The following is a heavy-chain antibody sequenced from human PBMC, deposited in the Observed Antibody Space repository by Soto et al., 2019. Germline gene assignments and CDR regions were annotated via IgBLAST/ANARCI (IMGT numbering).Heavy chain of an antibody. D-gene: IGHD4-17*01. CDR3: ARFGATVTTRYYYYGMDV. V-gene: IGHV4-34*01. J-gene: IGHJ6*02. CDR2: INHSGST. CDR1: GGSFSGYY. Sequence: SETLSLTCAVCGGSFSGYYWSWIRQPPGKGLEWIGEINHSGSTNYNPSLKSRVTISVDTSKNQFSLKLSSVTAADTAVYYCARFGATVTTRYYYYGMDVWGQGTTVTVSS.